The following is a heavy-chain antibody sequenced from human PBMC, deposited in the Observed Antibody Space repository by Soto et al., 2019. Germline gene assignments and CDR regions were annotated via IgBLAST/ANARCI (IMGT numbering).Heavy chain of an antibody. J-gene: IGHJ6*02. D-gene: IGHD3-22*01. V-gene: IGHV3-23*01. CDR2: ISGRGGAT. Sequence: EVQLLESGGGLVQPGGSLRLSCAASGFTFSTYAMSWVRQAPGKGLEWVSAISGRGGATYYADSVKGPFTISRDNSKNTLYLRMNSLRAEDTAVYYCAKDGWKNYYDTSGYRYGMDVWGQGTTVTVSS. CDR1: GFTFSTYA. CDR3: AKDGWKNYYDTSGYRYGMDV.